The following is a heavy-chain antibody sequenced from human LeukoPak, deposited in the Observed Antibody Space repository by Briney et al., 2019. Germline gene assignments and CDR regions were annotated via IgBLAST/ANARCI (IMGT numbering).Heavy chain of an antibody. Sequence: SVKVSCKASGGTFSSYAISWVRQAPGQGLEWMGGIIPIFGTANYAQKFQGRVTITADKSTSTAYMELSSLRSEDTAVYYCARTKYSYVSYYYYMDVWGKGTTVTVSS. CDR3: ARTKYSYVSYYYYMDV. CDR1: GGTFSSYA. J-gene: IGHJ6*03. V-gene: IGHV1-69*06. D-gene: IGHD5-18*01. CDR2: IIPIFGTA.